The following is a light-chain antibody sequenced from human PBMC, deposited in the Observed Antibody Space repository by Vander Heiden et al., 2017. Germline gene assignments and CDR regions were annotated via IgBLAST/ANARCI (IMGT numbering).Light chain of an antibody. V-gene: IGLV2-14*03. CDR2: DVT. Sequence: QSALTQPASVSGSPGQSITISCTGTSSDVGLYNYVSWYQQHLGKVPKLMIYDVTNRPSGVSNRFSGSKSGNTASLTISGLQAEDEADYYCSSYTSNNLYVFGTGTKVTVL. J-gene: IGLJ1*01. CDR3: SSYTSNNLYV. CDR1: SSDVGLYNY.